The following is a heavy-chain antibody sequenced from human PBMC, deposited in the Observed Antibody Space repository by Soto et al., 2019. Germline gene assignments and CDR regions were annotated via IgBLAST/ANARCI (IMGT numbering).Heavy chain of an antibody. D-gene: IGHD2-2*01. CDR2: IGESGTPT. CDR3: ARYIPGVRYYGMDV. J-gene: IGHJ6*02. CDR1: VFPFRSYG. Sequence: PGGSLRLSCAASVFPFRSYGMHWVRQAPGKGLEWVSLIGESGTPTYYADSVKGRFTISRDNSGNTLFLEMYSLRAEDTAVYYCARYIPGVRYYGMDVWGQGTTVTVSS. V-gene: IGHV3-23*01.